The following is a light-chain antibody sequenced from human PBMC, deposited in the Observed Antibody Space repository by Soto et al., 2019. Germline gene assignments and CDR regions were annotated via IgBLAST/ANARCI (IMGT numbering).Light chain of an antibody. CDR1: SSDIGSYSH. J-gene: IGLJ1*01. CDR2: AVS. Sequence: QSALAQPASVSGSPGQSITISCSGTSSDIGSYSHVAWYQQFPGKSPKLMIYAVSDRPSGVSDRFSGSKSGITASLTISGLQTEDEADYYCISYTDRQSYLFGTGTRSPS. CDR3: ISYTDRQSYL. V-gene: IGLV2-14*03.